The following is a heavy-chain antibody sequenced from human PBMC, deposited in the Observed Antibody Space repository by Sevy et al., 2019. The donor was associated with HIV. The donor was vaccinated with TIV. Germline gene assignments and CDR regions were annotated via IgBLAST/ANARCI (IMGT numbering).Heavy chain of an antibody. CDR3: AKNSRGYKQIHPFVY. CDR2: ISYDGSNK. V-gene: IGHV3-30*18. D-gene: IGHD5-12*01. Sequence: GGSLRLSCAASGFTFSSYGMHWVRQAPGKGLEWVAVISYDGSNKYYADSVKGRFTISRDNSKNTLYLQMNSLRAEDTAVYYCAKNSRGYKQIHPFVYWGQGTLVTDSS. J-gene: IGHJ4*02. CDR1: GFTFSSYG.